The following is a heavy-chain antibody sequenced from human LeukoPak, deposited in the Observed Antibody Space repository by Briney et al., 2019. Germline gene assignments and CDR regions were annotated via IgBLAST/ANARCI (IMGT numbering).Heavy chain of an antibody. Sequence: GSLRLSCAASGFTFSSYSMNWVRQAPGKGLEWVSYISSSSSTIYYADSVKGRFTISRDNAKNSLYLQMNSLRAEDTAVYYCARVRWELLGAFDYWGQGTLVTVSS. CDR1: GFTFSSYS. CDR2: ISSSSSTI. V-gene: IGHV3-48*04. J-gene: IGHJ4*02. D-gene: IGHD1-26*01. CDR3: ARVRWELLGAFDY.